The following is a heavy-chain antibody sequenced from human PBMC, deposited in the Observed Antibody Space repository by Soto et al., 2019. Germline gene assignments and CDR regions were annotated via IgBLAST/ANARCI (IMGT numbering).Heavy chain of an antibody. Sequence: PSETLSLSCTVSGGSVSSGRYYWSWIRQPPGKGLEWIGYIYYSGSTNYNPSLKSRVTISVDTSKNQLSLKLSSVTAADTAVYYCARDLSTMTVARSAFDIWGQGTMVT. CDR2: IYYSGST. CDR1: GGSVSSGRYY. V-gene: IGHV4-61*01. J-gene: IGHJ3*02. D-gene: IGHD3-22*01. CDR3: ARDLSTMTVARSAFDI.